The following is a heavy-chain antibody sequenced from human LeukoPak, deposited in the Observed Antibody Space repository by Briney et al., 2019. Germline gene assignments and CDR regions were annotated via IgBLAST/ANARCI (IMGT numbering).Heavy chain of an antibody. Sequence: ASVKVSCKVSGYTLTELSMHWVRQAPGKGLEGMGGFDPEDGETIYAQKFQGRVTMTTDTSTSTAHMELRSLTSDDTAVYYCARQGYSGHSQGAADYWGQGTLVTVSS. D-gene: IGHD4-23*01. J-gene: IGHJ4*02. CDR2: FDPEDGET. CDR3: ARQGYSGHSQGAADY. V-gene: IGHV1-24*01. CDR1: GYTLTELS.